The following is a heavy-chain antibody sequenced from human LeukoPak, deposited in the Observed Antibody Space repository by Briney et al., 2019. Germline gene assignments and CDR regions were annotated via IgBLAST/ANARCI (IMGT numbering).Heavy chain of an antibody. CDR3: ARRIVGATMAFDY. CDR1: GFTFSDYY. D-gene: IGHD1-26*01. Sequence: GRSLRLSCAASGFTFSDYYMSWIRQAPGKGLEWVSYITSSSSTIYYADSVKGRFTISRDNAKNSLYLQMNSLRSDDTAVYYCARRIVGATMAFDYWGQGTLVTVSS. J-gene: IGHJ4*02. V-gene: IGHV3-11*01. CDR2: ITSSSSTI.